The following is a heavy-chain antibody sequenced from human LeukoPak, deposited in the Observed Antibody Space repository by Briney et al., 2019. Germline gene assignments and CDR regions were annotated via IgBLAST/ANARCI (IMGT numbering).Heavy chain of an antibody. CDR3: ARNPGRGEYYYYYMDV. Sequence: GGSLRLSCAASGFTFSSYSMNWVRQAPGKGLEWVSYISSSSSIIYYADSVKGRFTISRDNSKNTLYLQMNSLRAEDTAVYYCARNPGRGEYYYYYMDVWGKGTTVTVSS. D-gene: IGHD3-10*01. CDR1: GFTFSSYS. J-gene: IGHJ6*03. V-gene: IGHV3-48*01. CDR2: ISSSSSII.